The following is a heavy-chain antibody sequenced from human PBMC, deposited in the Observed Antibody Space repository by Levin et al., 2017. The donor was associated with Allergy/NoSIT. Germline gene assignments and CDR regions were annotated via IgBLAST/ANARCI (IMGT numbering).Heavy chain of an antibody. CDR1: GFTFSSCS. CDR3: ARDLSLDYYDTSGYSFDF. D-gene: IGHD3-22*01. Sequence: GGSLRLSCAASGFTFSSCSMNWVRQAPGKGLEWVSSISSSGAYTYYADSVKGRFTISRDNAKNSLYLQMNSLRAEDTAVYYCARDLSLDYYDTSGYSFDFWGQGTLVIVSS. V-gene: IGHV3-21*01. CDR2: ISSSGAYT. J-gene: IGHJ4*02.